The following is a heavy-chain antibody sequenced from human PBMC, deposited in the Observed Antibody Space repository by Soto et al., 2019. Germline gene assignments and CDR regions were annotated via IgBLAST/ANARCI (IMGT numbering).Heavy chain of an antibody. CDR2: IHGGGGAT. CDR3: AKVEGHPLEYWYLDF. D-gene: IGHD1-1*01. V-gene: IGHV3-23*01. J-gene: IGHJ2*01. Sequence: EVQLLESGGGLVQPGGSLRLSCATSGFTFSAYAMGWVRQAPGKGLEWVSTIHGGGGATHYADSVKGRFTISRDDSKNTLSAQMNSLRAEDTAVYYCAKVEGHPLEYWYLDFWGRGTLVTVSS. CDR1: GFTFSAYA.